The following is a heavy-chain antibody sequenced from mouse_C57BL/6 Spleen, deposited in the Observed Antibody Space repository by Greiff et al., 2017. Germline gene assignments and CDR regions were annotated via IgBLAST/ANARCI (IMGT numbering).Heavy chain of an antibody. V-gene: IGHV1-62-2*01. J-gene: IGHJ2*01. CDR3: ARHSHYYGSSYDYFDD. D-gene: IGHD1-1*01. Sequence: VQLQQSGAELVKPGASVKLSCKASGYTFTEYTIHWVKQRSGQGLEWIGWFYPGSGSIKYNEKFKDKATLTADKSSSTVYLELSRLTSEDSAVYFGARHSHYYGSSYDYFDDWGQGTTLTVSS. CDR2: FYPGSGSI. CDR1: GYTFTEYT.